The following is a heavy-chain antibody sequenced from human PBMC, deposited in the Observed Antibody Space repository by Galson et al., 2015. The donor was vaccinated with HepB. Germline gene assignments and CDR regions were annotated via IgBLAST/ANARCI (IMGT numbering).Heavy chain of an antibody. D-gene: IGHD5-24*01. CDR3: ASIEAMATIRLGNY. Sequence: SLRLSCAASGFTFGGYSMNWVRQAPGKGLEWVSYISSSSTTIYYADSVKGRFTISRDNAQNSLFLQMNSLRAEDTAVYYCASIEAMATIRLGNYWGQGTLVTVSS. CDR1: GFTFGGYS. V-gene: IGHV3-48*01. J-gene: IGHJ4*02. CDR2: ISSSSTTI.